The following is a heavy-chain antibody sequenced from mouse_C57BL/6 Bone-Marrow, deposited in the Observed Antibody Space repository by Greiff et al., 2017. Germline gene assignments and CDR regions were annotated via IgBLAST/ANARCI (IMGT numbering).Heavy chain of an antibody. J-gene: IGHJ2*01. CDR2: ISSGGSYT. V-gene: IGHV5-6*01. CDR3: ARPSNSGGFDY. CDR1: GFTFSSYG. D-gene: IGHD2-5*01. Sequence: EVKLVESGGDLVKPGGSLKLSCAASGFTFSSYGMSWVRPTPDKRLEWVATISSGGSYTYYPDSVKGRFTISRDNAKNTLYLQMSSLKSEDTAMYYCARPSNSGGFDYWGQGTTLTVSS.